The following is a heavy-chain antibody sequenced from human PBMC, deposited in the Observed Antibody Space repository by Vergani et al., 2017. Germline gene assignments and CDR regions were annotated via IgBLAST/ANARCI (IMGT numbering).Heavy chain of an antibody. Sequence: EVQMVESGGGLIQPGGSLRLSCAASGFTVSSNYMSWVRPAPGKGLEWVSVIYSGGSTYYAYSVKGRFTISRDNSKNMLYLKMNSLRAVDTAVYYCARRLEASHWGQGTLVTVSS. CDR1: GFTVSSNY. J-gene: IGHJ4*02. CDR3: ARRLEASH. D-gene: IGHD1-1*01. V-gene: IGHV3-53*01. CDR2: IYSGGST.